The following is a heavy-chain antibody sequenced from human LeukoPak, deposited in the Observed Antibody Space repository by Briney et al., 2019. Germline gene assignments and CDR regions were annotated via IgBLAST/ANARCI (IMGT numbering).Heavy chain of an antibody. V-gene: IGHV4-30-4*01. J-gene: IGHJ4*02. Sequence: SQTLSLTRTVSGGSISSGDYYWSWLRQPPGKGMEWIGYIYYGGSTYYNPSLKSRVTKSVDTSKNQFSLKLSSVTAADTAVYYCARHAGGIAAAGTRPFDYWGQGTLVTVSS. CDR1: GGSISSGDYY. D-gene: IGHD6-13*01. CDR2: IYYGGST. CDR3: ARHAGGIAAAGTRPFDY.